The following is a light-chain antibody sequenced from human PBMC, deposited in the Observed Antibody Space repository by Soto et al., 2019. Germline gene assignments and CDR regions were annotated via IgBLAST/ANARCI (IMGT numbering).Light chain of an antibody. CDR3: SSYTSSNTLGV. CDR2: DVS. J-gene: IGLJ1*01. Sequence: QSVLTQPASVSGSPGQSITISCTGTSGDVGGYNFVSWYQQHPGKAPKLMIYDVSSRPSGVSNRFSGSKSGNTASLTISGLQADDEADYYCSSYTSSNTLGVFGTGTKVTVL. CDR1: SGDVGGYNF. V-gene: IGLV2-14*03.